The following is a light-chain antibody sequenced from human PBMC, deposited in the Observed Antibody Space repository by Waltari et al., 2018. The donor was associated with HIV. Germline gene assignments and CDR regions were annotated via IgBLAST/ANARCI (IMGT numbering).Light chain of an antibody. Sequence: QSALPQPASVSGSPGQSITISCDPNANQYVSWYHRHPGKAPTVLIYEVTHRPSGLSNRFSGSKSGNTATLTISGLQPEDEADYFCTSYISGTSPVFGRGTRVTVL. V-gene: IGLV2-14*01. CDR2: EVT. J-gene: IGLJ2*01. CDR3: TSYISGTSPV. CDR1: DPNANQY.